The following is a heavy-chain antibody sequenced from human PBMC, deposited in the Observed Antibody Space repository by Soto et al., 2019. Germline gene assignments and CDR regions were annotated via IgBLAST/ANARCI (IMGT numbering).Heavy chain of an antibody. Sequence: SETLSLTCAVYGGSFSGYYWSWIRQPPGKGLEWIGEINHSGSTNYNPSLKSRVTISVDTSKNQFSLKLSSVTAADTAVYYCARGTGRRPSYLLSTGKFDYWGQGTLVTVSS. D-gene: IGHD3-10*01. CDR1: GGSFSGYY. CDR2: INHSGST. CDR3: ARGTGRRPSYLLSTGKFDY. J-gene: IGHJ4*02. V-gene: IGHV4-34*01.